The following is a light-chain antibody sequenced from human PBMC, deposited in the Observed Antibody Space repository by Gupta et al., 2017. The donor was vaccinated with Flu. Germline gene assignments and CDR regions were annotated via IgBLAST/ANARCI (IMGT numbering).Light chain of an antibody. Sequence: GKTARITCGGDNIGSNSVHWYQQIPGKAPVLVVYDDGARPSGIPERFSGSTSGNTATLAISRVEAGDEADYYCQVWDSSSDHMVLGGGTTLTVL. J-gene: IGLJ2*01. CDR1: NIGSNS. V-gene: IGLV3-21*03. CDR2: DDG. CDR3: QVWDSSSDHMV.